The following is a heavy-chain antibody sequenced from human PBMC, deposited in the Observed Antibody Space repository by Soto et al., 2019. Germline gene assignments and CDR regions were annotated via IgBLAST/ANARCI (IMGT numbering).Heavy chain of an antibody. D-gene: IGHD6-19*01. V-gene: IGHV1-2*02. J-gene: IGHJ4*02. CDR1: EYTFTAYY. CDR2: INPNSGGT. CDR3: ARDRDPLYSSDRYVGAY. Sequence: QVQLAQSGAEVKKPGASVKVSCKASEYTFTAYYMHWVRQAPGEGLEWMGWINPNSGGTNYAQKFQGRVTMTRDTSISTAYMELSRLRSDDTAVYYCARDRDPLYSSDRYVGAYWGQGTLVTVSS.